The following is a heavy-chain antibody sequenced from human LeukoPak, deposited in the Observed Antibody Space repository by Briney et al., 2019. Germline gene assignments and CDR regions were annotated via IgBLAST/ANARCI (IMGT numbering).Heavy chain of an antibody. CDR2: ISGGGGST. Sequence: GGSLRLSCAASGFTFSSYAMNWVRQAPGKGLEWVSAISGGGGSTYYADSVKGRFTISRDNAKNSLYLQMNSLRAEDTAVYYCARAIYDGFDIWGQGKMVTVSS. V-gene: IGHV3-23*01. D-gene: IGHD5-24*01. CDR1: GFTFSSYA. CDR3: ARAIYDGFDI. J-gene: IGHJ3*02.